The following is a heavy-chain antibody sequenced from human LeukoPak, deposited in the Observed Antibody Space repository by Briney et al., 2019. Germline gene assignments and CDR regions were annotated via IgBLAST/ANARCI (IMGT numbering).Heavy chain of an antibody. V-gene: IGHV3-23*01. D-gene: IGHD6-6*01. CDR2: ISGTGGTT. CDR3: AKSSPRPGDR. Sequence: GGSLRLSCAASEFTFSNYAMSWVRQAPGKGLEWVSGISGTGGTTYYVDSVKGRFTISRDNSKNTLFLQMNSLRADDTAVYYCAKSSPRPGDRWGQGTLVIVSS. J-gene: IGHJ5*02. CDR1: EFTFSNYA.